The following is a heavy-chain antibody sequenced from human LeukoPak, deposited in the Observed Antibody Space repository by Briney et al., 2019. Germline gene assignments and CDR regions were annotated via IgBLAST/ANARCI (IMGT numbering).Heavy chain of an antibody. J-gene: IGHJ3*01. CDR3: AKPGCAFDY. V-gene: IGHV1-8*01. D-gene: IGHD1-14*01. CDR1: GYTFTSYD. Sequence: GASVKVSCKASGYTFTSYDINWVRQPPGQGLEWMGWMNPNSGNTSYAQKFQGRVTMTRNTSISTTYMELSSLRSEDTAVYYCAKPGCAFDYWGQGTMVTVSS. CDR2: MNPNSGNT.